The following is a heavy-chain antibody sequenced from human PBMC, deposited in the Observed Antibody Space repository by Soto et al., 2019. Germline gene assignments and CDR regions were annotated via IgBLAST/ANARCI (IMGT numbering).Heavy chain of an antibody. CDR1: GYSFTSYW. CDR3: LDRHSPSLRVPLDI. D-gene: IGHD2-15*01. Sequence: GESLRISCKGSGYSFTSYWISWVRQMPGKGLEWMGRIDPSDSYTNYSPSFQGHVTISADKSISTAYLQWSSLKASDTAMYYCLDRHSPSLRVPLDISSQGTLVIVSS. CDR2: IDPSDSYT. V-gene: IGHV5-10-1*01. J-gene: IGHJ3*02.